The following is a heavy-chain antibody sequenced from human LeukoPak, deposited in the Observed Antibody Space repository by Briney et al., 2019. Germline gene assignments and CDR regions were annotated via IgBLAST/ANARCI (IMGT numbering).Heavy chain of an antibody. CDR3: ARDRGDDILTGYYRYYFDY. Sequence: ASVKVSCKASGYTFTSYYMHWVRQAPGQGLEWMGIINPSGGYTSYAQKFQGRVTITRDMSTSTVYMELSSLRSEDTAVYYCARDRGDDILTGYYRYYFDYWGQGTLVTVSS. D-gene: IGHD3-9*01. CDR2: INPSGGYT. J-gene: IGHJ4*02. CDR1: GYTFTSYY. V-gene: IGHV1-46*01.